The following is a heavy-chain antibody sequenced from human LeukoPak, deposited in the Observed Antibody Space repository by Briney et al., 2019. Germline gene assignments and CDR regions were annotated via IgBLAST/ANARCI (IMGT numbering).Heavy chain of an antibody. CDR3: AKARVRGVIDRDAFDI. CDR2: ISYDGSNK. V-gene: IGHV3-30*18. CDR1: GFTFSSYG. Sequence: PGGSLRLSCAASGFTFSSYGMHWVRQAPGKGLEWVAVISYDGSNKYYADSVKGRFTISRDNSKNTLYLQMNSLRAEDTAVYYCAKARVRGVIDRDAFDIWGQGTMVTVSS. D-gene: IGHD3-10*01. J-gene: IGHJ3*02.